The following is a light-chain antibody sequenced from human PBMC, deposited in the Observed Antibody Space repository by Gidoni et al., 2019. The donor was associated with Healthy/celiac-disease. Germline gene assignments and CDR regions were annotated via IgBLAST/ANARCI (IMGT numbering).Light chain of an antibody. J-gene: IGKJ4*01. CDR1: QSVSSY. CDR2: DAS. Sequence: EIVLTQSLATLSLSPGERATLSCRASQSVSSYLAWYQQQPGQAPRLLIYDASNRATGIPARFSGSGSGTDFTLTISSLEPEDFAVYYCQPRSNWPPTFGGGTKVEIK. V-gene: IGKV3-11*01. CDR3: QPRSNWPPT.